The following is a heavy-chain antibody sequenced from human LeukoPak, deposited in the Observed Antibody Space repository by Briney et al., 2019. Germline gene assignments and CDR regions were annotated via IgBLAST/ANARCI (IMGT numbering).Heavy chain of an antibody. CDR2: VNPTTGNT. CDR3: ARGRTNYYSGDKYNWFDS. D-gene: IGHD2-8*01. V-gene: IGHV1-8*01. Sequence: GASVTVSCKASGYTFNHYDISWLRQAPGQGPEWLGWVNPTTGNTVYAQRFQDRVTMTRNTSSSTAYMELNSLKSGDTAVYYCARGRTNYYSGDKYNWFDSWGQGTLVTVSS. CDR1: GYTFNHYD. J-gene: IGHJ5*01.